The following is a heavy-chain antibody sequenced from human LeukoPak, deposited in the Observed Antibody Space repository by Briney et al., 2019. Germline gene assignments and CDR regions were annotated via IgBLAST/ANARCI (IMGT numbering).Heavy chain of an antibody. D-gene: IGHD3-16*01. J-gene: IGHJ3*02. CDR1: GGSISSYY. Sequence: PSETLSLTCTVSGGSISSYYWSWIRQPPGKGLEWIGYIYYSGSTNYNPSLKSRVTISVDTSKNQFSLKLSSVTAADTAVYYCARGNGGFDIWGQGTMVTVPS. CDR2: IYYSGST. CDR3: ARGNGGFDI. V-gene: IGHV4-59*01.